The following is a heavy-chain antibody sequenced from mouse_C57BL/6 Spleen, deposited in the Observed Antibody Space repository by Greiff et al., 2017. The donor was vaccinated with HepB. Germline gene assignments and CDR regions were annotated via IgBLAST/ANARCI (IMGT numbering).Heavy chain of an antibody. Sequence: QVQLQQPGTELVKPGASVKLSCKASGYTFTSYWMHWVKQRPGQGLEWIGNINPSNGGTNYNEKFKSKATLTVDKSSSTAYMQLSSLTSEDSAVYYCAREEEYYEYDVPYYAMDYWGQGTSVTVSS. CDR2: INPSNGGT. CDR1: GYTFTSYW. V-gene: IGHV1-53*01. J-gene: IGHJ4*01. CDR3: AREEEYYEYDVPYYAMDY. D-gene: IGHD2-4*01.